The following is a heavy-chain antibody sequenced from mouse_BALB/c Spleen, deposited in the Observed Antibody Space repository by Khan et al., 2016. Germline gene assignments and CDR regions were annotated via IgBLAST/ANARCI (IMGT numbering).Heavy chain of an antibody. CDR3: TRGVTTVVDYFDY. CDR2: ISSGGNT. Sequence: EVELVESGGGLVKPGGSLKLSCAASGFTFCSYAMSWVRQTPEKRLEWVASISSGGNTFYPDSLKGRFTISRDNARNIMYLQMSSLRSEDTTMYYCTRGVTTVVDYFDYWGQGTTLTVSS. CDR1: GFTFCSYA. D-gene: IGHD1-1*01. V-gene: IGHV5-6-5*01. J-gene: IGHJ2*01.